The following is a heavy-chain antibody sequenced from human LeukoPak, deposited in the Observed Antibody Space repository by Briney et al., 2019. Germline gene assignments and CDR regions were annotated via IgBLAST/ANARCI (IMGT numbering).Heavy chain of an antibody. CDR1: GFTFSSYG. CDR3: ARGNYDFWSGYRNWFDP. D-gene: IGHD3-3*01. Sequence: PGGSLRLSCAASGFTFSSYGMHWVRQAPGKGLEWVAVMWYDGSNKYYADSVKGRFTISRDNSKNTLYLQMNSLRAEDTAVYYCARGNYDFWSGYRNWFDPWGQGTLVTVSS. CDR2: MWYDGSNK. J-gene: IGHJ5*02. V-gene: IGHV3-33*01.